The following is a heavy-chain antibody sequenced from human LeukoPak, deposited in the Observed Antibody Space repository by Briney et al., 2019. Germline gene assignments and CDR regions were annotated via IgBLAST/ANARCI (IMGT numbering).Heavy chain of an antibody. D-gene: IGHD6-19*01. CDR2: IYYSGST. CDR3: ARQVSGWYGGLFDY. V-gene: IGHV4-39*01. Sequence: SETLSLTCSVSGGSISSSSYYWGWIRQPPGKGREWIVSIYYSGSTYYNPSLKSRVTISVDTSKNQFSLKLSSVTAADTAVYYCARQVSGWYGGLFDYWGEGTLVTVSS. CDR1: GGSISSSSYY. J-gene: IGHJ4*02.